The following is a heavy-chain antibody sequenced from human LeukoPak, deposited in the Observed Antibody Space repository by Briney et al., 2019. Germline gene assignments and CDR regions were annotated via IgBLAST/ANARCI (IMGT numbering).Heavy chain of an antibody. CDR1: GYTFTGYY. CDR3: ARDSDDSSGYYYGGYDY. CDR2: INPNSGGT. V-gene: IGHV1-2*02. D-gene: IGHD3-22*01. J-gene: IGHJ4*02. Sequence: ASVKVSCKASGYTFTGYYMHWVRQAPGQGLEWMGWINPNSGGTNYAQKFQGRVTMTRDTSISTAYMELSRLRSDDTAVYSCARDSDDSSGYYYGGYDYWGQGTLVTVSS.